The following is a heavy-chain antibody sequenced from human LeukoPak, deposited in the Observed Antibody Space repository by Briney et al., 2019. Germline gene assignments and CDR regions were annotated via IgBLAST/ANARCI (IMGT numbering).Heavy chain of an antibody. J-gene: IGHJ4*02. D-gene: IGHD4-11*01. V-gene: IGHV4-39*01. CDR1: GGSISSGSYY. CDR3: AGHEQYVYYFDY. CDR2: IYYSGST. Sequence: SETLSLTCTVSGGSISSGSYYWGWIRQPPGKGLEWIGSIYYSGSTYYNPSLKSRVTISVDTSKNQFSLKLNSVTAADTAVYYCAGHEQYVYYFDYWGQGTLVTVSS.